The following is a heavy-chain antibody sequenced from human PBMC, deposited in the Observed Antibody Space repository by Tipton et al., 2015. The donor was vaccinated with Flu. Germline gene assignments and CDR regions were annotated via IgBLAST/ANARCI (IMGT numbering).Heavy chain of an antibody. CDR2: IHHSGRN. CDR3: ARGDTFGGVMVTSDY. V-gene: IGHV4-38-2*01. Sequence: TLSLTCAVSGFSISSGYYWGWIRQPPGKGLEWIGSIHHSGRNTYISSLKSRVTISLDTSKNQFSLKLSSVTAADTAVYYCARGDTFGGVMVTSDYWGQGTLVTVSS. J-gene: IGHJ4*02. CDR1: GFSISSGYY. D-gene: IGHD3-16*01.